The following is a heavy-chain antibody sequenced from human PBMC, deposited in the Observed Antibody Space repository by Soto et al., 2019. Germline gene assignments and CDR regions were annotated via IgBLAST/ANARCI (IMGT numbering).Heavy chain of an antibody. D-gene: IGHD5-12*01. Sequence: QVQLVQSGAEVKKPGSSVKVSCKASGGTFSSYTISWVRQAPGQGLEWMGRIIPILGIANYAQKFQGRVTINADKSTSTAYMELSSLRSEDTAVYYCARAEMATIIFDYWGQGTLVTVSS. J-gene: IGHJ4*02. V-gene: IGHV1-69*02. CDR3: ARAEMATIIFDY. CDR2: IIPILGIA. CDR1: GGTFSSYT.